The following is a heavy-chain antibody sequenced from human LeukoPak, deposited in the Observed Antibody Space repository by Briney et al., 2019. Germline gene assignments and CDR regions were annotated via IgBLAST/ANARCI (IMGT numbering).Heavy chain of an antibody. V-gene: IGHV1-8*02. D-gene: IGHD6-19*01. J-gene: IGHJ4*02. Sequence: GASVKVSCKASGYTFTSYDINWVRQATGQGLEWMGWMNPNSGNTGYAQKFQGRVTMTEDTSTDTAYMELSSLRSEDTAVYYCASGRGVIKRWLYYWGQGTLVTVSS. CDR2: MNPNSGNT. CDR1: GYTFTSYD. CDR3: ASGRGVIKRWLYY.